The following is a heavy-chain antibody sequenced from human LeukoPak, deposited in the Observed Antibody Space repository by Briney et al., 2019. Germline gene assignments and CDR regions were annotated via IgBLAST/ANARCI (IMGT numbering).Heavy chain of an antibody. CDR2: IIPIFGTA. CDR1: GGTFSSYA. V-gene: IGHV1-69*13. Sequence: ASVKVSCKASGGTFSSYAISWVRQAPGQGLEWMGGIIPIFGTANYAQKFQGRVTITADESTSTAHMELSSLRSEDTAVYYCARGERYSSSWFPYYYYGMDVWGQGTTVTVSS. J-gene: IGHJ6*02. D-gene: IGHD6-13*01. CDR3: ARGERYSSSWFPYYYYGMDV.